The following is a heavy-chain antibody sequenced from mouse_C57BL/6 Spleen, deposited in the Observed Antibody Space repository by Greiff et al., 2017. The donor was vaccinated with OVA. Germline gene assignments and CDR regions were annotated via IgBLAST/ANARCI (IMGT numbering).Heavy chain of an antibody. J-gene: IGHJ3*01. Sequence: QVQLQQSGPELVKPGASVKISCKASGYAFSSSWMNWVKQRPGKGLEWIGRIYPGDGDTNYNGKFKGKATLTADKSSSTAYMQLSSLTSEDSAVYFCARSDITTVQFAYWGQGTLVTVSA. CDR2: IYPGDGDT. CDR1: GYAFSSSW. D-gene: IGHD1-1*01. V-gene: IGHV1-82*01. CDR3: ARSDITTVQFAY.